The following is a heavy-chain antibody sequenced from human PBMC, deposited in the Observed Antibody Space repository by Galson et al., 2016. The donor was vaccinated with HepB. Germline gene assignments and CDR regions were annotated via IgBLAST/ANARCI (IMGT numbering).Heavy chain of an antibody. CDR3: AKDMHSNYGGNSEVGYYYGMDV. V-gene: IGHV3-9*01. J-gene: IGHJ6*02. Sequence: SLRLSCAASGLSFDDYAMHWVRQHPGKGLEWVASLNWNSGNIAYGDSVKGRFTISRDNAKNSLFLQMNSLRGEDTALYYCAKDMHSNYGGNSEVGYYYGMDVWGQGTTVTVSS. CDR1: GLSFDDYA. D-gene: IGHD4-23*01. CDR2: LNWNSGNI.